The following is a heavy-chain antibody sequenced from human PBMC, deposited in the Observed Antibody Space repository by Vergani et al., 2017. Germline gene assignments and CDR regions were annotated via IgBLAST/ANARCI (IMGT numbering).Heavy chain of an antibody. CDR3: VRMPPGWHAYYFDY. Sequence: QVQLQESGPGLVKPSQTLSLTCTVSGGSISSGGYYWNWIRQHPGKGLEWIGYIYYTGKTYYNPSLKIRVTISLDTSKNQLSLKLSSVNAADTAVYYCVRMPPGWHAYYFDYWGQGTLVTVSS. V-gene: IGHV4-31*03. D-gene: IGHD5-24*01. CDR2: IYYTGKT. J-gene: IGHJ4*02. CDR1: GGSISSGGYY.